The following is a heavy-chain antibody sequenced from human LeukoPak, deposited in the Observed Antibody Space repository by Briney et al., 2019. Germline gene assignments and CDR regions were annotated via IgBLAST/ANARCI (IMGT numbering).Heavy chain of an antibody. CDR3: ASGDSYFDY. CDR2: IIPIFGTA. J-gene: IGHJ4*02. CDR1: GYTFTSYG. Sequence: GASVKVSCKASGYTFTSYGISWVRQAPGQGLEWMGGIIPIFGTANYAQKFQGRVTITADESTSTAYMELSSLRSEDTAVYYCASGDSYFDYWGQGTLVTVSS. V-gene: IGHV1-69*13. D-gene: IGHD3-10*01.